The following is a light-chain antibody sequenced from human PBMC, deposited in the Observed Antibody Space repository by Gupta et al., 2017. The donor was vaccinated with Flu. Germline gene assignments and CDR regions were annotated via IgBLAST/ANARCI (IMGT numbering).Light chain of an antibody. Sequence: ERATLSCRASQSVSSYLAWYQQKPGQAPRLLIYDTSTRATGIPARFSGSGSGTDFTLTISSLEPEDFAVYYCQQRSNWPPVTFGQGTKLEIK. V-gene: IGKV3-11*01. J-gene: IGKJ2*01. CDR1: QSVSSY. CDR3: QQRSNWPPVT. CDR2: DTS.